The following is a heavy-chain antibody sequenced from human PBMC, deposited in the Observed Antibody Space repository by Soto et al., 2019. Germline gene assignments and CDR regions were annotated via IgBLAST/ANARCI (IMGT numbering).Heavy chain of an antibody. V-gene: IGHV4-4*02. CDR2: IYHSGSS. CDR1: GGSISSNHW. Sequence: QVQLQESAPGLVKPSGTLSLTCAVSGGSISSNHWWTWVRQPPGKGLDWIGEIYHSGSSNYNPSLKSRVTISVDTPKNQFPLNLSSVTAADTAVYYCVRKDFYDGRFDSWGQGTLDTVSS. J-gene: IGHJ4*02. D-gene: IGHD3-22*01. CDR3: VRKDFYDGRFDS.